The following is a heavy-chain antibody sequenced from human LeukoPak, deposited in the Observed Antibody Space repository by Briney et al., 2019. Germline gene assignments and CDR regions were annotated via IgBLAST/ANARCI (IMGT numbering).Heavy chain of an antibody. D-gene: IGHD6-13*01. V-gene: IGHV3-21*01. CDR1: GFTFSSYS. CDR3: ARAKGAAGTSFLYYYYGMDV. J-gene: IGHJ6*02. CDR2: IISSSSYI. Sequence: GSLRLSCAASGFTFSSYSMNWVRQAPGKGLEWVASIISSSSYIYYADSVKGRFTISRDNAKNSLYLQMNSLRAEDTAVYYCARAKGAAGTSFLYYYYGMDVWGQGTTVTVSS.